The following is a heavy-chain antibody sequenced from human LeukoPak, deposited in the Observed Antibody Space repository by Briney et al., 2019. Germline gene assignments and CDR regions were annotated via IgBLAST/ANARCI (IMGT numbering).Heavy chain of an antibody. J-gene: IGHJ3*02. CDR2: VSRTGSTK. CDR3: AKDSDGGSITMVRGTLPVGAFDI. V-gene: IGHV3-23*01. CDR1: GFTFSSFA. Sequence: QSGGSLRLSCAASGFTFSSFALDWVRQAPGRGLEWISVVSRTGSTKYYADSVKGRFTISRDNSKNTLYLQMNSLRAEDTAVYYCAKDSDGGSITMVRGTLPVGAFDIWGQGTMVTVSS. D-gene: IGHD3-10*01.